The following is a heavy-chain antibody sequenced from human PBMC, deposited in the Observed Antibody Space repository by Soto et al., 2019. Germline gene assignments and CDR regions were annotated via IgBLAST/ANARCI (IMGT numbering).Heavy chain of an antibody. V-gene: IGHV3-23*01. CDR1: GFTFSSYA. D-gene: IGHD2-2*01. J-gene: IGHJ4*02. CDR3: AKDPGVVPAAASDY. Sequence: GGSLGLSGAASGFTFSSYAMSWVRQAPGKGLEWVSAISGSGGSTYYADSVKGRFTISRDNSKNTLYLQMNSLRAEDTAVYYCAKDPGVVPAAASDYWGQGTLVTVSS. CDR2: ISGSGGST.